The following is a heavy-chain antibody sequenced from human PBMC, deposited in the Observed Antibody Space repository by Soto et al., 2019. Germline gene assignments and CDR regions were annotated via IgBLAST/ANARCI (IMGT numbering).Heavy chain of an antibody. V-gene: IGHV4-59*08. CDR1: GGSIRRLY. J-gene: IGHJ5*02. Sequence: SVTLSPPFTVFGGSIRRLYWVLLPQPPGNGLGWIGYLYYSGSTNHNPSLKSRVTISEDTSKNQFSLRLSSVTAADTAVYYCARLSSGSGSYRSPKFNWFDPWGQGTLVTVSS. CDR2: LYYSGST. D-gene: IGHD3-10*01. CDR3: ARLSSGSGSYRSPKFNWFDP.